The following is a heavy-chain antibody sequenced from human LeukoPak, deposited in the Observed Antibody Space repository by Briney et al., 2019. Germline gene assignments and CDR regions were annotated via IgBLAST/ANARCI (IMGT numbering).Heavy chain of an antibody. CDR2: ISDAGSEK. CDR3: AKNSGRDGYNDYFDY. V-gene: IGHV3-30*18. CDR1: GFTFSAYA. J-gene: IGHJ4*02. D-gene: IGHD5-24*01. Sequence: GGSLRLSCEASGFTFSAYAMTWVRQAPGKGLEWVAVISDAGSEKYYADSVKGRFTISRDNSKNTVYLQMNSLRPEDTAVYYCAKNSGRDGYNDYFDYWGQGTLVTVSS.